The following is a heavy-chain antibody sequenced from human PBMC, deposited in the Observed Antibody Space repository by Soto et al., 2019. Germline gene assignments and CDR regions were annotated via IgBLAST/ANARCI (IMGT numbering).Heavy chain of an antibody. CDR3: ARDGGDCFDY. CDR1: GFTFSSYW. J-gene: IGHJ4*02. D-gene: IGHD2-21*01. Sequence: GGSLRLSCAASGFTFSSYWMNWVRQAPGKGLEWVANIKENGSEKYYVDSVKGRFTISRDNAKNSLYLQMNSLRAEDTAVYFCARDGGDCFDYWGQGTLVTVSS. V-gene: IGHV3-7*01. CDR2: IKENGSEK.